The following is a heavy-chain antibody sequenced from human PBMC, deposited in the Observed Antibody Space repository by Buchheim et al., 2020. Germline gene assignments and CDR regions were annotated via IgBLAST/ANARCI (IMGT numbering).Heavy chain of an antibody. J-gene: IGHJ4*02. D-gene: IGHD4-11*01. CDR2: ISYDGSNK. CDR1: GFTFSTYP. Sequence: QVQLVESGGGVVQPGRSLRLSCAASGFTFSTYPMHWVRQGPGKGLEWVAVISYDGSNKYPADSVKGRFTISRDNSKNTLYLQMNSLRVEDTAVYYCARDTVSDYWGQGTL. V-gene: IGHV3-30*04. CDR3: ARDTVSDY.